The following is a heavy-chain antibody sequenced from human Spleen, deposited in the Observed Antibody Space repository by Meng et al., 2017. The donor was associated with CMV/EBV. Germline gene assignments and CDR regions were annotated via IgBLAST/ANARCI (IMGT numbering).Heavy chain of an antibody. D-gene: IGHD3-10*01. CDR2: IYGSATS. Sequence: SETLSLTCNVSGGSISSYYWYWIRQPPGKGLEWIGYIYGSATSNYNPSLKSRVTISVDTSKNQFSLTLSSVTAADTALYYCARVVYYSGSGSYYNNPHFDYWGQGTLVTVSS. J-gene: IGHJ4*02. CDR1: GGSISSYY. V-gene: IGHV4-59*01. CDR3: ARVVYYSGSGSYYNNPHFDY.